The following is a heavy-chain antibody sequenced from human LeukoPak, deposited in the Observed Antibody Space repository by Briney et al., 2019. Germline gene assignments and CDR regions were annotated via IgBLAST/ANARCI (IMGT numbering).Heavy chain of an antibody. CDR1: GYSFTTYC. D-gene: IGHD3-10*01. CDR2: IYPGDSDS. J-gene: IGHJ4*02. V-gene: IGHV5-51*01. Sequence: GESLKISWKGSGYSFTTYCIVWVLQMPGKDVQWMGIIYPGDSDSRYSPSFQGQVPISADESISTAYLQWSSLKASDTGMYYCARLSGRATIDYWGQGTLGTGSS. CDR3: ARLSGRATIDY.